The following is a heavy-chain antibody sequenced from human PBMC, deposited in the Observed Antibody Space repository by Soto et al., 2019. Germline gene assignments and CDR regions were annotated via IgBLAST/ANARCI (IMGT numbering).Heavy chain of an antibody. CDR2: FIPIFGIT. J-gene: IGHJ6*02. D-gene: IGHD4-4*01. Sequence: QVQLLQSGAEVRKPGSSVKVSCKASGGTLGSYAITWVRQAPGQGFERMGGFIPIFGITNYAQRFEDRLTITADESTSTVYMELSSLTYDDTAVYYCVPLQPSTIRGRPGMDVWGQGTTITVSS. CDR1: GGTLGSYA. CDR3: VPLQPSTIRGRPGMDV. V-gene: IGHV1-69*01.